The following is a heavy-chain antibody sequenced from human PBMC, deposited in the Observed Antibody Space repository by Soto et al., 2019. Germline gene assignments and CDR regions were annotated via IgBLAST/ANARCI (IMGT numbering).Heavy chain of an antibody. CDR3: ARIDFWSGYYIDY. D-gene: IGHD3-3*01. V-gene: IGHV3-66*01. J-gene: IGHJ4*02. CDR1: GFTVSTNY. CDR2: IYSGDST. Sequence: GGSLRLSCEATGFTVSTNYMSWVRQAPGKGLEWVSIIYSGDSTYYADSVKGRFTISRDNSKNTLYLQMNSLRAEDTAVYYCARIDFWSGYYIDYWGQGTLVTVSS.